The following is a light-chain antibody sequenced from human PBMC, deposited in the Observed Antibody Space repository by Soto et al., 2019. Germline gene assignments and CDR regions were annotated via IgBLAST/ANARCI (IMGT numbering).Light chain of an antibody. CDR2: KAS. V-gene: IGKV1-5*03. CDR1: QSISSW. CDR3: QQYNSYPVA. J-gene: IGKJ2*01. Sequence: DIQMTQSPSTLSASVGDRVTITCRASQSISSWLAWYQQKPGKAPKLLIYKASILESAVPSRISGSGSGTEFTLTISSLQPDDFATYYCQQYNSYPVAFGQVTKLEIK.